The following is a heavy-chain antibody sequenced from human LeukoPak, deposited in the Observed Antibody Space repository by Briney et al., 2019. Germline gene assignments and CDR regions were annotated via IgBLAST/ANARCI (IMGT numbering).Heavy chain of an antibody. CDR1: GGSISSYY. CDR3: ARDELWFGEGAFDI. CDR2: IYYSGST. D-gene: IGHD3-10*01. J-gene: IGHJ3*02. V-gene: IGHV4-59*01. Sequence: SETLSLTRTVSGGSISSYYWSWIRQPPGKGLEWIGYIYYSGSTNYNPSLKGRVTISVDTSKNQFSLKLSSVTAADTAVYYCARDELWFGEGAFDIWGQGTMVTVSS.